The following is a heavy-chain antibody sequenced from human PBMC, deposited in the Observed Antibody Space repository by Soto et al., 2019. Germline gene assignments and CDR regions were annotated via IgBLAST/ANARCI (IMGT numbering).Heavy chain of an antibody. D-gene: IGHD6-13*01. Sequence: HPGGSLRLSCAASGFTFSTYWMSWVRQAPGKGLEWVANIKQDGSNKYYADSVKGQFTISRDNSKTTLYLQMNSLRADDTAVYYWARDQAAAGTSYFDYWRQGPLVAVAS. J-gene: IGHJ4*02. V-gene: IGHV3-7*01. CDR2: IKQDGSNK. CDR1: GFTFSTYW. CDR3: ARDQAAAGTSYFDY.